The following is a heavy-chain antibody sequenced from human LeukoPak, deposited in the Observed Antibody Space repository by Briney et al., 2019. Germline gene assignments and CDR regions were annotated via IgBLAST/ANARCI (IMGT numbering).Heavy chain of an antibody. CDR1: GFTFDDYG. V-gene: IGHV3-23*01. J-gene: IGHJ4*02. Sequence: GGSLRLSCAASGFTFDDYGMSWVRQAPGKGLEWVSAISGSGGSTYYADSVKGRFTISRDNSKNTLYLQMNSLRAEDTAVYYCAKSGGSYPPLPFDYWGQGTLVTVSS. D-gene: IGHD1-26*01. CDR3: AKSGGSYPPLPFDY. CDR2: ISGSGGST.